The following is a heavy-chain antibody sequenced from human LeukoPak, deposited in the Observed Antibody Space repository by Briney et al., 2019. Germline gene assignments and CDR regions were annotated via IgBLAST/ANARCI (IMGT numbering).Heavy chain of an antibody. CDR2: VRTDGREK. Sequence: GGSLRLSCATSGFTLGDHWMTWVRQAPGKGLEWVANVRTDGREKYYVDSVKGRFTISRDNAKNSLYLQMNSLRVDDTAVYYCARESGGDLGEAFDIWGQGTMVTVSS. J-gene: IGHJ3*02. V-gene: IGHV3-7*01. D-gene: IGHD1-26*01. CDR3: ARESGGDLGEAFDI. CDR1: GFTLGDHW.